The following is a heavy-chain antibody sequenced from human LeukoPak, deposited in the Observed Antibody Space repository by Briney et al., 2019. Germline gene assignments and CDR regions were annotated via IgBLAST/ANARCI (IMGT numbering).Heavy chain of an antibody. J-gene: IGHJ6*03. Sequence: GGSLRLSCAASGFTFSSYSMNWVRQAPGKGLEWVSCISSSSSYIYYADSVKGRFTISRDNAKNSLYLQMNSMRAEDTAVYYCARVDCSSTSCYGNYNYYMDVWGKGTTVTISS. CDR3: ARVDCSSTSCYGNYNYYMDV. CDR2: ISSSSSYI. V-gene: IGHV3-21*01. CDR1: GFTFSSYS. D-gene: IGHD2-2*01.